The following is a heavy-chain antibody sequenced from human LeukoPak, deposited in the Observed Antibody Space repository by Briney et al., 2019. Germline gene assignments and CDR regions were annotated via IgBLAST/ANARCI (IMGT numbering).Heavy chain of an antibody. CDR3: ARWGYTSGYYYFDY. D-gene: IGHD5-18*01. CDR2: IKQDGSVK. V-gene: IGHV3-7*01. J-gene: IGHJ4*02. CDR1: GFTFSDHW. Sequence: GGSLRLSCAASGFTFSDHWMSWVRQAPGKGLEWVANIKQDGSVKYYVDSVKGRFTISRDNAKSSLYLQMNSLRPADTAVYYCARWGYTSGYYYFDYWGQGTLVTVSS.